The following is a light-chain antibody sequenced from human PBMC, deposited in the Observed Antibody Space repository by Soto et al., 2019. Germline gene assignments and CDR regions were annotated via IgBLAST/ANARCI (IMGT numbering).Light chain of an antibody. CDR3: AVWDDSLSVVV. CDR2: KNN. Sequence: QPVLTQPPSASGTPGQRVTISCSGSTSNIESNFVYWYQQLPGTAPKAVIYKNNQRPSGVPDRFSGSKSGTSASLAISGRRSEDEADYSCAVWDDSLSVVVFGGGTKLTVL. V-gene: IGLV1-47*01. CDR1: TSNIESNF. J-gene: IGLJ2*01.